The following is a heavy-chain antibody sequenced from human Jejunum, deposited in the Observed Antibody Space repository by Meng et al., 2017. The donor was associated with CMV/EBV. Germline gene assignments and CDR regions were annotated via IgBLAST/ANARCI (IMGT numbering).Heavy chain of an antibody. CDR3: AREADGATFDY. J-gene: IGHJ4*02. D-gene: IGHD1-26*01. V-gene: IGHV1-18*01. Sequence: QVKLGQSAADVTKPGASMKVSCKASGYTFTSYGISWVRQAPGQGLEWMGWISGYNGNTNYAQKLQGRVTMTTDTSTSTAYMELRSLRSDDTAVYYCAREADGATFDYWGQGTLVTVSS. CDR1: GYTFTSYG. CDR2: ISGYNGNT.